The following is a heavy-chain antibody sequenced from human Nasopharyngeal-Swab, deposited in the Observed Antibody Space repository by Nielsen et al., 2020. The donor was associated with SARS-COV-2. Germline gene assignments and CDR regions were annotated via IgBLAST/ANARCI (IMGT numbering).Heavy chain of an antibody. CDR1: GFTFSNAW. V-gene: IGHV3-15*01. Sequence: GESLKISCAASGFTFSNAWMSWVRQAPGKGLEWVGRIKSKTDGGTTDYAAPVKGRFTISRDDSKNTLYLQMNSLKTEGTAVYYCTGRNFDYWGQGTLVTVSS. CDR2: IKSKTDGGTT. J-gene: IGHJ4*02. CDR3: TGRNFDY.